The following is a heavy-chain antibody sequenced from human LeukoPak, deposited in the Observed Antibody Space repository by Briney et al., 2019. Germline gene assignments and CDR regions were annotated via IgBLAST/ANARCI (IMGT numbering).Heavy chain of an antibody. V-gene: IGHV3-30*04. J-gene: IGHJ5*02. Sequence: GGSLRLSCAASGFTFSSYAMHWVRQAPGKGLEWVAVISYDGSNKYYADSVKGRFTISRDNSKNTLYLQMNSLRAEGTAVYFCASGKYRYGDNWFDPWGQGTLVTVPS. CDR1: GFTFSSYA. D-gene: IGHD5-18*01. CDR2: ISYDGSNK. CDR3: ASGKYRYGDNWFDP.